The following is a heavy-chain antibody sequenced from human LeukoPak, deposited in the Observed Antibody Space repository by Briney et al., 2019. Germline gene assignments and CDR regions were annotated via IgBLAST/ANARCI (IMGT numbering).Heavy chain of an antibody. D-gene: IGHD5-18*01. CDR1: GYTFTGYS. CDR2: INPNSGGT. V-gene: IGHV1-2*02. Sequence: ASVKVSCKASGYTFTGYSIHWVRQAPGQGLEWMGWINPNSGGTNYAQKFQGRVTMTRDTSISTAYMELSRLRSDDTAVYYCARGKVSSGMQVWLPSYWGQGTLVTVSS. CDR3: ARGKVSSGMQVWLPSY. J-gene: IGHJ4*02.